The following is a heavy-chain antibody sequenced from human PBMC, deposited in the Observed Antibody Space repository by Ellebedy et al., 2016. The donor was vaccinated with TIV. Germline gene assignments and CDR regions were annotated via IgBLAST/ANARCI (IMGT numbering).Heavy chain of an antibody. Sequence: GGSLRLXCAASGFTFSSYAMSWVRQAPGKGLEWVSAFSDSVGTTYYADSVKGRFTISRDKSKNTLYLQMNSLRAEDTAVYYCAKWTFGEFPTFDYWGQGTLVTVSS. D-gene: IGHD3-10*01. V-gene: IGHV3-23*01. CDR3: AKWTFGEFPTFDY. CDR2: FSDSVGTT. J-gene: IGHJ4*02. CDR1: GFTFSSYA.